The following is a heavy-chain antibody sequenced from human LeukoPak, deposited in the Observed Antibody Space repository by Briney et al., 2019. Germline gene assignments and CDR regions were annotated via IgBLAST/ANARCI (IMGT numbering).Heavy chain of an antibody. CDR1: GFTLSSQW. V-gene: IGHV3-7*01. Sequence: GGSLRLSCTASGFTLSSQWMSWVRQAPGKGPEWVANIKEDGSQKSYVDSVKGRFTISRDNAKNSLYLQMNSLRAEDTAIYYCARAFSWGQGTLVTVSS. CDR3: ARAFS. CDR2: IKEDGSQK. J-gene: IGHJ5*02. D-gene: IGHD3-16*01.